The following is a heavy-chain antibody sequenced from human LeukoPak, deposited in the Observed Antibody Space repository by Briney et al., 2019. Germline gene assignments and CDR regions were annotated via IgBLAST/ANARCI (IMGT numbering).Heavy chain of an antibody. CDR2: INHSGST. CDR3: ARGIKADL. V-gene: IGHV4-34*01. J-gene: IGHJ2*01. Sequence: ETLSLTCAVYGGSFSGYYWSWIRQPPGKGLEWIGEINHSGSTNYNPSLKSRVTISVDTSKNQFSLKLSSVTAADTAVYYCARGIKADLWGRGTLVTVSS. CDR1: GGSFSGYY.